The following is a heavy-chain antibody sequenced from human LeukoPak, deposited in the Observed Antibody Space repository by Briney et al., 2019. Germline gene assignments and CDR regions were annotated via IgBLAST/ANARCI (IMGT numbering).Heavy chain of an antibody. J-gene: IGHJ4*02. D-gene: IGHD6-13*01. Sequence: SETLSLTCTVSGGSISSYYRSWIRQPAGKGLEWIGRIYTSGSTYYNPSLKSRVTISVDTSKNQFALRLSSVTAADTAVYYCARRGIAAAGFDYWGQGTLVTVSS. CDR1: GGSISSYY. V-gene: IGHV4-4*07. CDR2: IYTSGST. CDR3: ARRGIAAAGFDY.